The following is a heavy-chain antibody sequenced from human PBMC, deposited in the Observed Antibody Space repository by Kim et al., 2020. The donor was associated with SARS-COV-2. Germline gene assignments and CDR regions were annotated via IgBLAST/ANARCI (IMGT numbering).Heavy chain of an antibody. D-gene: IGHD3-16*01. V-gene: IGHV3-30*18. CDR3: AKDYDSGTPWYYGMDV. Sequence: GGSLRLSCAASGFTFSSYGMHWVRQAPGKGLEWVAVISYDGSNKYYADSVKGRFTISRDNSENTLYLQMNSLRAEDTAVYYCAKDYDSGTPWYYGMDVWGPGTTVTVSS. CDR1: GFTFSSYG. J-gene: IGHJ6*02. CDR2: ISYDGSNK.